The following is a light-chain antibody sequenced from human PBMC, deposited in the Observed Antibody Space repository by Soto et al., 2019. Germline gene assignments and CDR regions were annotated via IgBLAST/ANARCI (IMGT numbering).Light chain of an antibody. CDR3: QQGNSFPIS. J-gene: IGKJ5*01. Sequence: DIQMTQSPSSVSASVGDRVSITCRASQSITSWLAWYQQKPGKAPKLLISAAANLQSGVPSRFSGSGSGTEFTLTISRLQPEDFATYYCQQGNSFPISFGQGTRLEIK. CDR2: AAA. V-gene: IGKV1-12*01. CDR1: QSITSW.